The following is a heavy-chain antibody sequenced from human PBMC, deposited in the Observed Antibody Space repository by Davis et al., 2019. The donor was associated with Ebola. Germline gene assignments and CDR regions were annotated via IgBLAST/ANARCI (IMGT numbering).Heavy chain of an antibody. Sequence: SETLSLTCTVSGGPISSGSYYWSWSCQPPGKGLEFIGYIYNSGKSYQNPSLKSRVSLSVDTSKNQFSLRLSSVSAADTAVYYCARGEAESVFSYNWFDPWGQGTLVTVSS. CDR3: ARGEAESVFSYNWFDP. V-gene: IGHV4-31*03. D-gene: IGHD5/OR15-5a*01. CDR2: IYNSGKS. CDR1: GGPISSGSYY. J-gene: IGHJ5*02.